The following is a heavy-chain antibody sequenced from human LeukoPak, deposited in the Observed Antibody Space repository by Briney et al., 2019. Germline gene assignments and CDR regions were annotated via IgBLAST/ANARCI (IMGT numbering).Heavy chain of an antibody. D-gene: IGHD1-26*01. Sequence: GGTLRLSCAASGFTFSSYGMSWVRQAPGKGLEWVSRINSDGSSTSYADSVKGRFTISRDNAKNTLYLQMNSLRAEDTAVYYCARGTNSGSYYEYYYYYYMDVWGKGTTVTVSS. V-gene: IGHV3-74*01. J-gene: IGHJ6*03. CDR1: GFTFSSYG. CDR2: INSDGSST. CDR3: ARGTNSGSYYEYYYYYYMDV.